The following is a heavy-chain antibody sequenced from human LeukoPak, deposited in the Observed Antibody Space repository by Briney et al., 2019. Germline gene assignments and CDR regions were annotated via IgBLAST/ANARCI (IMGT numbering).Heavy chain of an antibody. CDR2: IFSTGST. CDR3: ARRYGSGSYDKFDY. V-gene: IGHV4-59*08. J-gene: IGHJ4*02. Sequence: PSETLSLTCTVSGGSISSYHWNWIRQPPGKGLEWIGYIFSTGSTNYIPSLKSRVTISLDTSKSQFSLRLTSVTAADTAVYYCARRYGSGSYDKFDYWGQGTLVTVSS. D-gene: IGHD3-10*01. CDR1: GGSISSYH.